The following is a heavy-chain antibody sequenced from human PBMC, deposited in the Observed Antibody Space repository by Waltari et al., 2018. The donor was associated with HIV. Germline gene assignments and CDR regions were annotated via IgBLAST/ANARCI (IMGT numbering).Heavy chain of an antibody. CDR3: ARGGFYGSGSKFN. D-gene: IGHD3-10*01. CDR1: GFTFSSFW. V-gene: IGHV3-7*04. Sequence: EVQLVESGGGLVQPGGSLRLSCAASGFTFSSFWMSWVRQAPGRGREGVAKIKQHRSATYYVDSVNVLYTISRDNAENSLYLQMNSLAAEDTAVYYCARGGFYGSGSKFNWGQGTLVTVSS. CDR2: IKQHRSAT. J-gene: IGHJ4*02.